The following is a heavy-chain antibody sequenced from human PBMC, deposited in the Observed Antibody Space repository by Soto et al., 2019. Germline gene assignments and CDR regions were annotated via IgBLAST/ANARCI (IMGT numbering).Heavy chain of an antibody. CDR2: ISYDGSTK. J-gene: IGHJ5*02. Sequence: QVQLVESGGGVVPPGRSLRLSCVGSGYSFGRFAMEWVRQAPGKGLEWVAIISYDGSTKYYADSVKGRFTVSRDNSRNKMYLEMNDLRPDDAALYYCARDQSSTVITSTHFDPWGQGTRVTVSS. D-gene: IGHD4-17*01. CDR3: ARDQSSTVITSTHFDP. V-gene: IGHV3-30*04. CDR1: GYSFGRFA.